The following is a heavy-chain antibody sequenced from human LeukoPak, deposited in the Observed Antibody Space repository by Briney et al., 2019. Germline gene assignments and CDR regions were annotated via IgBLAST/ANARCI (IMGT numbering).Heavy chain of an antibody. CDR2: IRYDGSNK. J-gene: IGHJ4*02. V-gene: IGHV3-30*02. Sequence: GGSLRLSCAASGFTFRSYGMHWVRQAPGKGLEWVAFIRYDGSNKYYADSVKGRFTISRDNSKNTLCLQMNSLRAEDTAVYHCVREGYGPGNYPYDSWGQGTLVTVSS. D-gene: IGHD3-10*01. CDR3: VREGYGPGNYPYDS. CDR1: GFTFRSYG.